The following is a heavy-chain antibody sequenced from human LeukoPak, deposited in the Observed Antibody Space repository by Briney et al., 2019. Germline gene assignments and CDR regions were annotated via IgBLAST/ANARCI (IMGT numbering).Heavy chain of an antibody. CDR1: GGSISRNSYY. CDR2: IYYRKCT. Sequence: PSETLSRTCTVSGGSISRNSYYWGCIRQSPGKGLEWIASIYYRKCTLYNATLKSRVTISVDTSKDQFSLTLNSVTAADTAVYYCEGGWNIDYYGQGTVAIVSS. D-gene: IGHD1/OR15-1a*01. CDR3: EGGWNIDY. V-gene: IGHV4-39*01. J-gene: IGHJ4*02.